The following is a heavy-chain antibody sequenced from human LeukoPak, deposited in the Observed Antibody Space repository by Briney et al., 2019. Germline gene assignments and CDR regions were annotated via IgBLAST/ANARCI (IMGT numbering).Heavy chain of an antibody. D-gene: IGHD5-24*01. Sequence: ASVKVSCKASGYTFKNYDINWARQAPGQGLAWMGWMNPNSGNTGFAQKFQDRVSMTRDTSINTAYMELTSLRSGDTAVYYCARATPGGLHGYSFDYWGQGTVVTVYS. CDR3: ARATPGGLHGYSFDY. V-gene: IGHV1-8*02. CDR1: GYTFKNYD. J-gene: IGHJ4*02. CDR2: MNPNSGNT.